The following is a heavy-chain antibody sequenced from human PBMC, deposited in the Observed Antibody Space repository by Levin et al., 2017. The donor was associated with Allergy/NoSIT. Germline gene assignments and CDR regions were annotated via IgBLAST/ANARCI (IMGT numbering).Heavy chain of an antibody. V-gene: IGHV3-48*03. CDR2: ISTTGNTI. Sequence: GGSLRLSCVASGLNFMLHEMNWVRQAPGKGLEWVSSISTTGNTIYYKDSVKGRFTISRDNAKNSLYLQMNSLRAGDTAVYYCASQKYGITMIQGVVDHWGQGTLIAVSS. J-gene: IGHJ4*02. CDR1: GLNFMLHE. CDR3: ASQKYGITMIQGVVDH. D-gene: IGHD3-10*01.